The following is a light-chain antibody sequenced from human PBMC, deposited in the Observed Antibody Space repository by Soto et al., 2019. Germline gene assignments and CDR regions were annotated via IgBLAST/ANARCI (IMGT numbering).Light chain of an antibody. V-gene: IGLV2-14*01. Sequence: QSALTQPASVSGSPGQSITISCTGTSSDVGGYNYVSWYQQHPDKAPKFMIYEVSNRPSGVSNRFSGSKSGNTASLTISGLQAEDEADYYCSSYTSSSTWVFGGGTKLTVL. CDR2: EVS. J-gene: IGLJ3*02. CDR3: SSYTSSSTWV. CDR1: SSDVGGYNY.